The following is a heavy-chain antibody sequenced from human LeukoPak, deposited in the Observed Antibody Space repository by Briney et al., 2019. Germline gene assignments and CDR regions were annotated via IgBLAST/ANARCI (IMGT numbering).Heavy chain of an antibody. CDR3: ARVPGTTGWFDP. J-gene: IGHJ5*02. CDR2: INPNSGGT. CDR1: GYAFTGYY. V-gene: IGHV1-2*02. Sequence: GASVKVSCKASGYAFTGYYMHWVRQAPGQGLEWMGWINPNSGGTNYAQKFQGRVTMTRDTSISTAYMELSRLRSDDTAVYYCARVPGTTGWFDPWGQGTLVTVSS. D-gene: IGHD1-1*01.